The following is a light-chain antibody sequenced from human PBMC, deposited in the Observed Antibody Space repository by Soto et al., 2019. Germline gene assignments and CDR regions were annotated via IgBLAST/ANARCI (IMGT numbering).Light chain of an antibody. V-gene: IGLV1-44*01. CDR2: SNN. CDR3: AAWDDSLNGYWV. CDR1: SSNIARNT. Sequence: QSVLTQPPSASGTPGQRVTISCSGSSSNIARNTVNWYQQLPGTAPKLLIYSNNKRPSGVPDRFSGSKSGTSASLAISGLQSGDEPDYCCAAWDDSLNGYWVFCGGTKQTVL. J-gene: IGLJ3*02.